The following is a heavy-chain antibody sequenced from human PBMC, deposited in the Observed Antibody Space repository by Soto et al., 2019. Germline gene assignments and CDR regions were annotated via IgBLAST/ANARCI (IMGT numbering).Heavy chain of an antibody. J-gene: IGHJ4*02. CDR1: GGSISSSSYY. D-gene: IGHD5-18*01. CDR3: ARLGWIPYYFDY. Sequence: QLQLQESGPGLVKPSETLSLTCTVSGGSISSSSYYWGWIRKPPGKGLEWIGSIYYRGSTYYNPSLKSRVTISVDTSKNQFSLKLSSVTASDTAVYYCARLGWIPYYFDYWGQGTLVTVSS. V-gene: IGHV4-39*01. CDR2: IYYRGST.